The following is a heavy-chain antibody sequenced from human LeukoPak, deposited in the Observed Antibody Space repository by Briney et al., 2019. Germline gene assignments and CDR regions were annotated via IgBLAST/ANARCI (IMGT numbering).Heavy chain of an antibody. CDR3: ARSSAATGPTHNWFGP. D-gene: IGHD6-13*01. CDR1: GGSISSSSKY. V-gene: IGHV4-39*01. CDR2: IYYSGDT. J-gene: IGHJ5*02. Sequence: SETLSLTCSVSGGSISSSSKYWGWIRQPPGKGLEWIGSIYYSGDTYYNPSLRSRVTISVDTSKNQFSLKLTSVTAADTAVYYCARSSAATGPTHNWFGPWGQGTLVTVPS.